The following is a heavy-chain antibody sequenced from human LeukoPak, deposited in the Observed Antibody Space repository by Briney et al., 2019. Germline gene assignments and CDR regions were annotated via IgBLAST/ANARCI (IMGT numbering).Heavy chain of an antibody. CDR3: ARDDVVLHYDSFEGAFDI. CDR2: ISSSSSYI. V-gene: IGHV3-21*01. J-gene: IGHJ3*02. D-gene: IGHD3-22*01. Sequence: PGGPLRLSCAASGLTLSSYSMNWVRQAPGKGLEWVSSISSSSSYIYYADSVKGRFTISRDNAKNSLYLQMNRLRAEDTAVYYCARDDVVLHYDSFEGAFDIWGQGTMVTVSS. CDR1: GLTLSSYS.